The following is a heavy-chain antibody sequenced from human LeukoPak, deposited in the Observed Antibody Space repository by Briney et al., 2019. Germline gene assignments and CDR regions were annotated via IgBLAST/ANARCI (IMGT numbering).Heavy chain of an antibody. J-gene: IGHJ5*02. V-gene: IGHV4-59*08. Sequence: SETLSLTCTVSGGSISSYYCSWIRQPPGKGLEWIGYIYYIVSTNYNPSLQSSVNISVATSKNKLSLKLSSVTAADTAVYYCARRALIRGDTTYNWFDPWGQGTLVTVSS. CDR1: GGSISSYY. CDR3: ARRALIRGDTTYNWFDP. CDR2: IYYIVST. D-gene: IGHD1-14*01.